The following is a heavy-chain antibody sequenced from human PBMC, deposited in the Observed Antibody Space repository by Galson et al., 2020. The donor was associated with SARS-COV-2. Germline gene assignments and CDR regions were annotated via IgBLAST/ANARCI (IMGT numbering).Heavy chain of an antibody. CDR2: LDRDDDK. Sequence: SGHTLAKPPQTLTLTCTFSGFSLSTSGMCVSWIRQPPGKALEWHALLDRDDDKYYSTSLKTRLTISKDTSKNQVVLTMTNMDPVDTATYYCARVGLLSPYYCCGMDVWGQGTTVTVSS. J-gene: IGHJ6*02. D-gene: IGHD2-2*01. V-gene: IGHV2-70*01. CDR1: GFSLSTSGMC. CDR3: ARVGLLSPYYCCGMDV.